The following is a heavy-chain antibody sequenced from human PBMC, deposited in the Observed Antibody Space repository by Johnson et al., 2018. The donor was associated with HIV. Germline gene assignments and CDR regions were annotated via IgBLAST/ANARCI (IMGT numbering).Heavy chain of an antibody. CDR3: ARASHLYDYVP. CDR1: GFIFSSNW. CDR2: IKQDGSGK. D-gene: IGHD3-16*01. J-gene: IGHJ3*01. Sequence: VQLVESGGGLVQPGGSLRLSCAASGFIFSSNWMTWVRQAPGKGLEWVANIKQDGSGKYNVDSVKGLFTISRDTAKNSLYLQMNSLRAEDTAVYYCARASHLYDYVPWGQGTMVTVSS. V-gene: IGHV3-7*01.